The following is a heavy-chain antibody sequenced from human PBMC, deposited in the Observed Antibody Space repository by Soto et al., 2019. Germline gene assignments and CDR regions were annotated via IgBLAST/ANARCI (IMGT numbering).Heavy chain of an antibody. J-gene: IGHJ6*03. CDR3: AREDYHDYYYYYYIDV. V-gene: IGHV4-34*01. CDR1: GGSFSGYY. CDR2: INHSGNT. Sequence: ETLSLTCAVYGGSFSGYYWSWIRQPPGKGLEWIGEINHSGNTNYNPSLKSRVTISVDTSKNQFSLKLSSVTAADTALYYCAREDYHDYYYYYYIDVWGKGTTVTVSS. D-gene: IGHD3-10*01.